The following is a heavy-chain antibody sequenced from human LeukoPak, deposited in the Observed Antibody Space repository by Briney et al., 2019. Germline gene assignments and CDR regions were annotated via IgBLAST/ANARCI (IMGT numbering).Heavy chain of an antibody. J-gene: IGHJ4*02. CDR1: GGSISSYY. V-gene: IGHV4-59*08. Sequence: PSETLSLTCTVSGGSISSYYWSWIRQPPGKGLEWIGYIYYSGITNYNPSLKSRVTITVDTSKNQFSLKLSSVTAADTAVYYCARRRQLWSGIDYRGQGTLVTVSS. CDR2: IYYSGIT. D-gene: IGHD5-18*01. CDR3: ARRRQLWSGIDY.